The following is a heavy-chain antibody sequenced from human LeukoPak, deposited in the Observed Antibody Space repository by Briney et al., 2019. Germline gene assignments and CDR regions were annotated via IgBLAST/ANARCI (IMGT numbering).Heavy chain of an antibody. V-gene: IGHV1-18*01. CDR2: ISAYNGNT. J-gene: IGHJ4*02. D-gene: IGHD2-2*02. CDR3: ARDGPHYIPAAIYYFDY. CDR1: GYTFTSYG. Sequence: ASVKVSCKASGYTFTSYGISWVRQAPGQGLEWMGWISAYNGNTNYAQKLQGRVTMTTDTSTSTAYMELRSLRSDDTAVYYCARDGPHYIPAAIYYFDYWGQGTLVTVSS.